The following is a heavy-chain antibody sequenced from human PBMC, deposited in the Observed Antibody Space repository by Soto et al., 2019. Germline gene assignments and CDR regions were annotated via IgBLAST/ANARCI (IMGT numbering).Heavy chain of an antibody. CDR3: ARGMVARNWFDP. Sequence: ASGKAPCAARGYTFSSYAMHWVRQAPGQRLEWMGWINAGNGNTKYSQKFQGRVTITRDTSASTAYMELSSLRSEDTAVYYCARGMVARNWFDPGGQGTLVTVS. CDR1: GYTFSSYA. J-gene: IGHJ5*02. D-gene: IGHD5-12*01. V-gene: IGHV1-3*01. CDR2: INAGNGNT.